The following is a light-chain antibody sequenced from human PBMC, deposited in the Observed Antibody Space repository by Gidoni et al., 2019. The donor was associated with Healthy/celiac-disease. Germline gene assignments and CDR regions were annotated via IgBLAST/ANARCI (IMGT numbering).Light chain of an antibody. CDR3: QQYGSSPPIT. Sequence: EIVLTQSPGPLPLSPGERATLSCRASQSVSSSYLAWYQQKPGQAPRLLIYGASSRATGIPDRFSGSGSATDFTLTISRLEPEDFAVYYCQQYGSSPPITFGQGTRLEIK. J-gene: IGKJ5*01. V-gene: IGKV3-20*01. CDR1: QSVSSSY. CDR2: GAS.